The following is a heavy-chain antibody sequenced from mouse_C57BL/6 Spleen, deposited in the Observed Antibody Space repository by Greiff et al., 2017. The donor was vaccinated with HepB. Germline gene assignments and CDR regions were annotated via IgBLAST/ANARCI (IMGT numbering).Heavy chain of an antibody. J-gene: IGHJ4*01. Sequence: QVQLKESGAELVKPGASVKISCKASGYAFSSYWMNWVKQRPGKGLEWIGQIYPGDGDTNYNGKFKGKATLTADKSSSTAYMQLSSLTSEDSAVYFCARRETPRDAMDYWGQGTSVTVSS. CDR2: IYPGDGDT. CDR3: ARRETPRDAMDY. V-gene: IGHV1-80*01. CDR1: GYAFSSYW.